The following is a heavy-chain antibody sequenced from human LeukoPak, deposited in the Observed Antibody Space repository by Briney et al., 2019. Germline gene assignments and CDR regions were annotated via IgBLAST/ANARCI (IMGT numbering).Heavy chain of an antibody. CDR1: GYTFTSYY. CDR3: ARAYTAMVYWFDP. J-gene: IGHJ5*02. D-gene: IGHD5-18*01. CDR2: INPSSGDT. Sequence: ASVKVSCKASGYTFTSYYMHWVRQAPGQGLEWMGIINPSSGDTSYAQKFQGRVTMTRDTSTSTVYMELSSLRSEDTAVYYCARAYTAMVYWFDPWGQGTLVTVSS. V-gene: IGHV1-46*01.